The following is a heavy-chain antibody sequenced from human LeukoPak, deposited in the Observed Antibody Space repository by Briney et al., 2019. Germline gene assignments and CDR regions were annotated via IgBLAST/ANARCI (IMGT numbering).Heavy chain of an antibody. V-gene: IGHV1-2*06. CDR2: INPSSGDT. D-gene: IGHD1-26*01. Sequence: ASVKVSCKVSGYTLTELSMHWVRQAPGQGLEWMGRINPSSGDTNYAQNFQGRVTMTRDTSISTAYMELSRLRSDDTAVYYCATTSGYFYYWGQGTLVTVSS. J-gene: IGHJ4*02. CDR1: GYTLTELS. CDR3: ATTSGYFYY.